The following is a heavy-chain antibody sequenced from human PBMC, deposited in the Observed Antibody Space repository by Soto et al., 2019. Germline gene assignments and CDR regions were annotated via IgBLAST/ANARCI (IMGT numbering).Heavy chain of an antibody. Sequence: GGSLRLSCAASGFTFSSYEMDWVRQAPGKGLEWVSHISRSGSPIYYADSVKGRFTMSRDNAKNSVFLQMNDLRVEDTAVYYCARVFGDYLIDAFDIWGQGTMVTVSS. CDR1: GFTFSSYE. V-gene: IGHV3-48*03. CDR2: ISRSGSPI. J-gene: IGHJ3*02. D-gene: IGHD4-17*01. CDR3: ARVFGDYLIDAFDI.